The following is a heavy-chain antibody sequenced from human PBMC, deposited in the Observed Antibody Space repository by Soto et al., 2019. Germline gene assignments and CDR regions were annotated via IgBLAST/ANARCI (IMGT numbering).Heavy chain of an antibody. CDR3: ARGRSKGAVGVYYYGMDV. V-gene: IGHV1-69*13. CDR2: IIPIFGTA. D-gene: IGHD3-10*01. CDR1: GGTFSSYA. Sequence: SVKVSCKASGGTFSSYAISWVRQAPGQGLEWMGGIIPIFGTANYAQKFQGRVTITADESTSTAYMELSSLRSEDTAVYYCARGRSKGAVGVYYYGMDVWGQGTTVTVPS. J-gene: IGHJ6*02.